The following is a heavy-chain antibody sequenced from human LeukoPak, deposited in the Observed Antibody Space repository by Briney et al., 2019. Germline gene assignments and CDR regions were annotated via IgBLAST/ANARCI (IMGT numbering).Heavy chain of an antibody. V-gene: IGHV5-10-1*01. D-gene: IGHD6-13*01. Sequence: GESLKISCKGSGYSFTSYWISWVRQMPGKGLEWMGRIDPSDSYTNYSPSFEGHVTISADKSISTAYLQWSSLKASDIATYYCARHYGAAGDFDYWGQGTLVTVSS. CDR1: GYSFTSYW. CDR2: IDPSDSYT. J-gene: IGHJ4*02. CDR3: ARHYGAAGDFDY.